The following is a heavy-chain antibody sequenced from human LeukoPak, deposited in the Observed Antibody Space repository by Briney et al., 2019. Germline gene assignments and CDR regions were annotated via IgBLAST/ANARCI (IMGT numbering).Heavy chain of an antibody. V-gene: IGHV4-59*01. CDR2: IYYSGST. Sequence: PSETLSLTCTVSGGSISSYYWSWIRQPPGKGLEWIGYIYYSGSTNYNSSLKSRVTISVDTSKNQFSLKLSSVTAADTAVYYCARNGLTGTQGYYYYGVDVWGQGTTVTVSS. D-gene: IGHD1-7*01. CDR1: GGSISSYY. J-gene: IGHJ6*02. CDR3: ARNGLTGTQGYYYYGVDV.